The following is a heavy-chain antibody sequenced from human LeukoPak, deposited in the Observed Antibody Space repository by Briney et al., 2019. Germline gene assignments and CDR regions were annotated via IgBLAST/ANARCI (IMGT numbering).Heavy chain of an antibody. CDR2: INPNRGGT. D-gene: IGHD3-16*02. CDR1: GYTFTGYY. Sequence: GASVKVSCKASGYTFTGYYMHWVRQAPGQGLEWMGLINPNRGGTNYAQKFQGRVTITRDTSISTAYMELSRLRSDDTAVYYCARGERIMITFGGVIVKDNWFDPWGQGTLVTVSS. V-gene: IGHV1-2*02. J-gene: IGHJ5*02. CDR3: ARGERIMITFGGVIVKDNWFDP.